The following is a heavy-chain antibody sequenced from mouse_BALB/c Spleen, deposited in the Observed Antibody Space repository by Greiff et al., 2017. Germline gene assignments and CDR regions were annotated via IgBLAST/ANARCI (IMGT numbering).Heavy chain of an antibody. CDR3: AREGELGRDYYAMDY. Sequence: VQLVESGPGLVAPSQSLSITCTVSGFSLTSYGVHWVRQPPGKGLEWLGVIWAGGSTNYNSALMSRLSISKDNSKSQVFLKMNSLQTDDTAMYYCAREGELGRDYYAMDYWGQGTSVTVSS. J-gene: IGHJ4*01. CDR1: GFSLTSYG. D-gene: IGHD4-1*01. V-gene: IGHV2-9*02. CDR2: IWAGGST.